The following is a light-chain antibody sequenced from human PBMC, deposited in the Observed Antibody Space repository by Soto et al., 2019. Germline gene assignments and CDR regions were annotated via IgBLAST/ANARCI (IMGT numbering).Light chain of an antibody. CDR1: QTILYSSRNKNY. CDR3: QQYYSEPRT. J-gene: IGKJ4*01. Sequence: DIVMTQSPDSLAVSLGERATINCKSSQTILYSSRNKNYLAWYQQKPGQPPKLLIYWASTRESGVPDRFSGSGSGTDFTLTISSLQAEDVAVYYCQQYYSEPRTFGGGTKVEIK. V-gene: IGKV4-1*01. CDR2: WAS.